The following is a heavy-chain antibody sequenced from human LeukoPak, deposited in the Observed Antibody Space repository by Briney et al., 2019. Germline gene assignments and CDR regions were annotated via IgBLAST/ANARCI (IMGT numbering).Heavy chain of an antibody. CDR2: IGRSSSPI. CDR1: GFTFSTYS. D-gene: IGHD2-2*01. V-gene: IGHV3-48*01. J-gene: IGHJ4*02. Sequence: GGSLRLSCAASGFTFSTYSMNWVRQAPGKGLEWVSYIGRSSSPIYYADSVKDRFTISRDNAKNSLYLQMNGLRAEDTAVYYCARGPSSQFRTDYWGQGTLVTVSS. CDR3: ARGPSSQFRTDY.